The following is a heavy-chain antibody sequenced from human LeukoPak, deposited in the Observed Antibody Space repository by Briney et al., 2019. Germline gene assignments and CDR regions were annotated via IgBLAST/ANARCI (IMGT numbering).Heavy chain of an antibody. Sequence: GGSLRLSCAASGFTFSNYYMSWIRQAPGKGLEWVSYISSSGSTIYYADSVKGRFTISRDNAKNSLYLQTNSLRAEDTAVYYCARVYYYDSSGYYFDYWGQGTLVTVSS. V-gene: IGHV3-11*01. J-gene: IGHJ4*02. CDR3: ARVYYYDSSGYYFDY. CDR1: GFTFSNYY. CDR2: ISSSGSTI. D-gene: IGHD3-22*01.